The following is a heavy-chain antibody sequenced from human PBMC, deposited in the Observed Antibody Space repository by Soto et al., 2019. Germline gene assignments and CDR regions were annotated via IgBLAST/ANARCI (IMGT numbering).Heavy chain of an antibody. J-gene: IGHJ4*02. CDR2: INPILSMS. Sequence: QVQLVQSGAEVKRPGSSVKVSCKASGDTFTFYSINWVRQAPGLGLEWMGRINPILSMSNYAQRFQGRVTMAADKSTSTAYMDLSSLRSVATAIYDCASSSGSGYRAFDYWGQGALVTVSS. CDR1: GDTFTFYS. V-gene: IGHV1-69*02. CDR3: ASSSGSGYRAFDY. D-gene: IGHD3-10*01.